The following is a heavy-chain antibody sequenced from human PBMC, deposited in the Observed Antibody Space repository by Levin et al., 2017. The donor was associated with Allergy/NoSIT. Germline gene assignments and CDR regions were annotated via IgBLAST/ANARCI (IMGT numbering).Heavy chain of an antibody. V-gene: IGHV3-9*01. CDR1: GFTFDDYA. D-gene: IGHD2-15*01. CDR2: ISWNSGSI. J-gene: IGHJ4*02. CDR3: AKGGGALPAYFDY. Sequence: GGSLRLSCAASGFTFDDYAMHWVRQAPGKGLEWVSGISWNSGSIGYADSVKGRFTISRDNAKNSLYLQMNSLRAEDTALYYCAKGGGALPAYFDYWGQGTLVTVSS.